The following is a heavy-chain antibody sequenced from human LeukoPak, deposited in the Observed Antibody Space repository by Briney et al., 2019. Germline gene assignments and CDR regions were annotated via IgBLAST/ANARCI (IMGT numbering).Heavy chain of an antibody. CDR2: IRKDAGKT. CDR3: ARVRLGEISGWYIFDD. V-gene: IGHV3-30*02. Sequence: GGSLRLSCKASGFTFRDYGFHWVRQAPGKGLEWMALIRKDAGKTYYADSVKGRLSISRDISKNTLYLQMNSLRTEDTAVYYCARVRLGEISGWYIFDDWGQGTLVTVSS. J-gene: IGHJ4*02. D-gene: IGHD6-19*01. CDR1: GFTFRDYG.